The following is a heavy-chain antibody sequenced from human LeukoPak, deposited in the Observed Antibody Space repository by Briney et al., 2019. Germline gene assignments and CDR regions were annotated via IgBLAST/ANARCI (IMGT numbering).Heavy chain of an antibody. J-gene: IGHJ3*02. CDR2: IWFDGVRK. V-gene: IGHV3-33*01. Sequence: PGRSLRHSCAASGFTFSNYGMHWVRQVPGKGLEWVAAIWFDGVRKYYADSVKGRLTISRDNSKNTLYLQMNSLRAEDKAVYYCARDLEDSSPFGAFDMWGQGTMVTVSS. CDR1: GFTFSNYG. CDR3: ARDLEDSSPFGAFDM. D-gene: IGHD3-22*01.